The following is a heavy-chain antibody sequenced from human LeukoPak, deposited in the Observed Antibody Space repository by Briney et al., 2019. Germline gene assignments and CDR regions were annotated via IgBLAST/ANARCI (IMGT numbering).Heavy chain of an antibody. CDR3: ARGVGANSRPDY. CDR1: GYTFTGYY. D-gene: IGHD1-26*01. CDR2: INPNSGGT. V-gene: IGHV1-2*02. J-gene: IGHJ4*02. Sequence: GASVKVSCKASGYTFTGYYMHWVRQAPGQGLEWMGWINPNSGGTKYAQKFQGRVTMTTDTSTSTAYMELRSLKSDDTAVYYCARGVGANSRPDYWGQGTLVTVSS.